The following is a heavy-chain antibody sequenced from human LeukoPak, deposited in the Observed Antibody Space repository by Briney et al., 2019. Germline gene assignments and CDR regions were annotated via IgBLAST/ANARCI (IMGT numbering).Heavy chain of an antibody. CDR2: FNHSGST. D-gene: IGHD2-2*01. CDR3: ARGDCSSTICYSPMDV. V-gene: IGHV4-34*01. Sequence: SETLSLTCAVYGGSFSGYYWSWIRQPPGKGLEWIGEFNHSGSTNYNPSLKSRVTISVDTSKNQFSLKVNSVTAADTALYYCARGDCSSTICYSPMDVWGKGTTVTVSS. J-gene: IGHJ6*03. CDR1: GGSFSGYY.